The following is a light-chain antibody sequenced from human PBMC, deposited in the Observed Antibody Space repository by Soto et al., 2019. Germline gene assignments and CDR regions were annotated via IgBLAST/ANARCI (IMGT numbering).Light chain of an antibody. Sequence: EIVLTQSPATLSLSPGERATLSCRASQSVSSYLAWYQQKPGQAPRLLIYDASNRATGIPARFSGSGSGTDFTLTISSLEPEDFAVYHCLQRSNFAFGGGINVDIK. CDR1: QSVSSY. V-gene: IGKV3-11*01. CDR2: DAS. J-gene: IGKJ4*01. CDR3: LQRSNFA.